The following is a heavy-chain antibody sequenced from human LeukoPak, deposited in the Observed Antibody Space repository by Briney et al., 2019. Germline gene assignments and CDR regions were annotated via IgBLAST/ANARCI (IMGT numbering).Heavy chain of an antibody. CDR3: ARRAFPRCYSL. J-gene: IGHJ4*02. Sequence: SETLSLTCAVYGGSFSVYCWSCIPQPPGKGLEWIGEINHSGGTNYNPSLKSRVTISVDTSKNQSSLTVRSVTAAETAVFYCARRAFPRCYSLWGQGTLVTVSS. CDR2: INHSGGT. V-gene: IGHV4-34*01. CDR1: GGSFSVYC. D-gene: IGHD2-15*01.